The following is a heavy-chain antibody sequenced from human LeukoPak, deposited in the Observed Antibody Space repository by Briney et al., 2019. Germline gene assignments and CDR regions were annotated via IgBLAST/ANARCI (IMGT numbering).Heavy chain of an antibody. J-gene: IGHJ4*02. D-gene: IGHD4-17*01. V-gene: IGHV4-59*01. CDR3: AGYGPPFDY. Sequence: SETLSLTCAVYGGSISSYYWSWIRQPPGKGLEWIGYIYYSGSTNYNPSLKSRVTISVDTSKNQFSLKLSSVTAADTAVYYCAGYGPPFDYWGQGTLVTVSS. CDR1: GGSISSYY. CDR2: IYYSGST.